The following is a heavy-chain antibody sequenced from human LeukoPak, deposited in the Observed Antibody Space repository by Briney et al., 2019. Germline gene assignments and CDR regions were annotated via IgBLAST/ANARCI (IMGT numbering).Heavy chain of an antibody. J-gene: IGHJ4*02. CDR1: GGSISSGGYY. Sequence: SETLSLTCTVSGGSISSGGYYWSWIRQHPGKGLEWTGYIYYSGSTYYNPSLKSRVTMSVDTSKNQFSLKLSSVTAADTAVYYCARDTAAATVDYWGQGTLVTVSS. CDR3: ARDTAAATVDY. CDR2: IYYSGST. D-gene: IGHD6-13*01. V-gene: IGHV4-31*03.